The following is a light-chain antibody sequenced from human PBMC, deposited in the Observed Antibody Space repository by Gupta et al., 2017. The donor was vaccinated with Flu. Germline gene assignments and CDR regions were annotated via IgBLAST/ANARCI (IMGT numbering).Light chain of an antibody. Sequence: QSALTQTASVSVSPGQSITISCTGSNSDIGAYVSWYQHHPGRVPKLMIYEVNNRPSGISNRFSGSKSGNTASLTISGLQAEDEADYYCHSYTGSTTPWVFGGGTKLTVL. CDR1: NSDIGAY. V-gene: IGLV2-14*01. J-gene: IGLJ3*02. CDR3: HSYTGSTTPWV. CDR2: EVN.